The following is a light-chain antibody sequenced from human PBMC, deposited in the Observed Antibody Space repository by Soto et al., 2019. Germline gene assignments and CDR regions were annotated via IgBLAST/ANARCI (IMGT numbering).Light chain of an antibody. CDR2: DAS. CDR1: QCVSSS. V-gene: IGKV3-11*01. CDR3: QQRSNWPPIT. Sequence: TQSPSTICMTHGQRATLSCRASQCVSSSLAWYQQKPGQAPRLLIYDASNRATGIPARFSGSGSGTDFTLTISSLEPEDFAVYYCQQRSNWPPITFGQGIRLEI. J-gene: IGKJ5*01.